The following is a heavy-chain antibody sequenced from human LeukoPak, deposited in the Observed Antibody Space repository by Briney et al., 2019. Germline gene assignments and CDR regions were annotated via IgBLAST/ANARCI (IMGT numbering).Heavy chain of an antibody. CDR1: GYSISSGYY. J-gene: IGHJ6*03. Sequence: PSETLSLTCAVSGYSISSGYYWGWIRQPPGKGLEWIGSSYHSGSTYYNPSLKSRVTISVDTSKNQFSLKLSSVTAADTAVYYCARHPGSWYYYYYMDVWGKGTTVTVSS. V-gene: IGHV4-38-2*01. D-gene: IGHD6-6*01. CDR2: SYHSGST. CDR3: ARHPGSWYYYYYMDV.